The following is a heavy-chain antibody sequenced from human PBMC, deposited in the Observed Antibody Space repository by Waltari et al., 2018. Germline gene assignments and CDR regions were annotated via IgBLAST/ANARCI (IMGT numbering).Heavy chain of an antibody. V-gene: IGHV3-21*01. CDR1: GFTFSSYS. D-gene: IGHD3-10*01. CDR2: ISSSSSYI. CDR3: AREVATMVQGAHYDY. Sequence: EVQLVESGGGLVKPGGSLRLSCAASGFTFSSYSMNWVRQAPGKGLEWVSSISSSSSYIYYADSVKGRFTISRDNAKNSLYLQMNSLRAEDTAVYYCAREVATMVQGAHYDYWGQGTLVTVSS. J-gene: IGHJ4*02.